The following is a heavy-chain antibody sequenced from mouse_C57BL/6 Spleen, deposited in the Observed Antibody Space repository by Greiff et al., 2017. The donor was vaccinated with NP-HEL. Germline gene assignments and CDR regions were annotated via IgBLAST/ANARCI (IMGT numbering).Heavy chain of an antibody. Sequence: EVQLQESGPGLVKPSQSLSLTCSVTGYSITSGYYWNWIRQFPGNKLEWMGYISYDGSNNYNPSLKNRISITRDTSKNQFFLKLNSVTTEDTATYYSARNEYYFDYWGQGTTLTVSS. V-gene: IGHV3-6*01. CDR3: ARNEYYFDY. CDR2: ISYDGSN. J-gene: IGHJ2*01. CDR1: GYSITSGYY.